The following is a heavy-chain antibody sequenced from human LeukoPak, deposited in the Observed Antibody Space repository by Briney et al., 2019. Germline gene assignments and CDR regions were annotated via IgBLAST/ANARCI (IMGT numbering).Heavy chain of an antibody. D-gene: IGHD3-10*01. V-gene: IGHV3-23*01. CDR1: GFTFSSYA. CDR2: ISGSGGST. CDR3: AKDDMVRGVIITYDAFDI. J-gene: IGHJ3*02. Sequence: GGSLRLSCAASGFTFSSYAMSWVRQAPGKGLEWVSAISGSGGSTYYADSVKGRFTISRDNSKNTLYLQMNSLRAEDTAVYYCAKDDMVRGVIITYDAFDIWGQGTMVTVSS.